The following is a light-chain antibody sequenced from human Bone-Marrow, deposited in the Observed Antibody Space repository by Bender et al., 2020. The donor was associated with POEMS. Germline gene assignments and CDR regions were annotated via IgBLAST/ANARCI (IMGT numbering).Light chain of an antibody. CDR3: AAWEDSLNGWV. V-gene: IGLV2-23*01. CDR2: ADT. CDR1: SSDVGGYNL. Sequence: QSALTQPASVSGSPGQSITISCTGTSSDVGGYNLVSWYQQPPGKAPKLMFFADTKRPSGVSNRFSASKSGNTASLTISGLQAEDEADYYCAAWEDSLNGWVFGGGTKLTVL. J-gene: IGLJ3*02.